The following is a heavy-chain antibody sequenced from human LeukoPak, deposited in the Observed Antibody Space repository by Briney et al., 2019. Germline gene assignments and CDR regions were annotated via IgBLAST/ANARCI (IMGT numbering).Heavy chain of an antibody. CDR1: GYSFTIYE. CDR3: ARDSPSTSCYFSGCYYYYMDV. CDR2: MNPNSGNT. Sequence: GASVKVSCKASGYSFTIYEINWVRQATGQGLEWMGWMNPNSGNTGYAQKFQGRLTITRNTSISTAHMELSSLRSEDTAVYYCARDSPSTSCYFSGCYYYYMDVWGKGTTVTVSS. J-gene: IGHJ6*03. V-gene: IGHV1-8*03. D-gene: IGHD2-2*01.